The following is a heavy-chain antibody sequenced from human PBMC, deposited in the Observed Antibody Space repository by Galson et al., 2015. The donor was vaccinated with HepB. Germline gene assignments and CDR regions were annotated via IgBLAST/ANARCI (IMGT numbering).Heavy chain of an antibody. CDR3: ARDSGSYDVLTGYSSYFDL. J-gene: IGHJ4*02. CDR1: GFSLSAYN. V-gene: IGHV3-69-1*01. CDR2: ISGSTYI. Sequence: SLRLSCAASGFSLSAYNMNWVRQAPGKGLEWVSSISGSTYIYYKDSVQGRFTIFRDTAENSVYLQMNSLRVEDTAVYYCARDSGSYDVLTGYSSYFDLWGPGTLVTVSS. D-gene: IGHD3-9*01.